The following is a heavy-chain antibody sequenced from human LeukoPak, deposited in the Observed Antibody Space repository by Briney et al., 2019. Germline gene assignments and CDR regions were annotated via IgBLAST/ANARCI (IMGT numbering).Heavy chain of an antibody. D-gene: IGHD3-22*01. J-gene: IGHJ5*02. CDR2: INSDGSST. CDR3: AREGYHDSSGPSWFDP. V-gene: IGHV3-74*01. Sequence: GGPLRLSCAASGFTFSSYWMHWVRQAPGKGLVWVSRINSDGSSTSYADSVRGRFTISRDNAKNTLYLQMNSLRAEDTAAYYCAREGYHDSSGPSWFDPWGQGTLVTVSS. CDR1: GFTFSSYW.